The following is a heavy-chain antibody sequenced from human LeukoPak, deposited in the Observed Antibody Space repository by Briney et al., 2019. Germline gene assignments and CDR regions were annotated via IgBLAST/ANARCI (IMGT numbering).Heavy chain of an antibody. CDR2: IKTKAESYAT. Sequence: GGSLKLSCAASGFTLNGFDVHWVRQASGQGLEWVGRIKTKAESYATAYGASVKGRFTLSRDDSKNKAYLQMNSLKTEDTAVYYCSRRPLPGSLNVWGQGTTVTVSS. CDR3: SRRPLPGSLNV. J-gene: IGHJ6*02. D-gene: IGHD3-16*01. V-gene: IGHV3-73*01. CDR1: GFTLNGFD.